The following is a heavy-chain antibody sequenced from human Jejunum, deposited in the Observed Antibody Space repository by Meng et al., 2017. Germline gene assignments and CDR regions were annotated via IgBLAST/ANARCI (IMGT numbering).Heavy chain of an antibody. V-gene: IGHV3-53*02. J-gene: IGHJ4*02. D-gene: IGHD6-19*01. Sequence: VAQVENGGGSIQPGGSLRLSCAASGFAVSTNYMSWVRQAPGKGLEWVSVIYSGGNTYYADSVKGRFTISRDGSKNTLYLQMNSLRAEDTAVYYCARDWVAVADWGQGTLVTVSS. CDR2: IYSGGNT. CDR1: GFAVSTNY. CDR3: ARDWVAVAD.